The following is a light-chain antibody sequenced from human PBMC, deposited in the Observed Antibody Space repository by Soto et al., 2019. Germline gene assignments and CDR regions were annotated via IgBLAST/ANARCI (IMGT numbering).Light chain of an antibody. CDR1: QSIGSSN. J-gene: IGKJ1*01. CDR2: GAS. CDR3: QQYNNWPPVRT. V-gene: IGKV3-20*01. Sequence: EIVLTQSPDTLSLSPGERVTFSCRASQSIGSSNLAWYQQKPGQAPRLLIYGASSRATGIPDRFSGSGSGTDFTLTISSLQSEDFAVYYCQQYNNWPPVRTFGQGTKVDIK.